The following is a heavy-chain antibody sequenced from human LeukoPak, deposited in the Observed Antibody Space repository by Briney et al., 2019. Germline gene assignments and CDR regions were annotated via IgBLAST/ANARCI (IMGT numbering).Heavy chain of an antibody. Sequence: PGGSLRLSCAASGFTFSSYSMNWVRQAPGKGLEWVSSIRNSSSFKYHADSVKGRFTTSRDNAKNSLYLQMNSLRAEDTAVYYCARGSLAVAGTGVDYWGQGTLVTVSS. V-gene: IGHV3-21*01. D-gene: IGHD6-19*01. CDR2: IRNSSSFK. CDR3: ARGSLAVAGTGVDY. J-gene: IGHJ4*02. CDR1: GFTFSSYS.